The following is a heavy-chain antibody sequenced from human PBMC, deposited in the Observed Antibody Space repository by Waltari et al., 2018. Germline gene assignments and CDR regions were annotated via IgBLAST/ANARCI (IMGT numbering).Heavy chain of an antibody. J-gene: IGHJ4*02. Sequence: QVQLQESGPGLVKPSQTLSLTCTAPGGSLSSYYWSWIRQPPGKGLEWIGYIYYSGSTNYNPSLKSRVTISVDTSKNQFSLKLSSVTAADTAVYYCARLTMVRGVINLDYWGQGTLVTVSS. V-gene: IGHV4-59*01. D-gene: IGHD3-10*01. CDR1: GGSLSSYY. CDR2: IYYSGST. CDR3: ARLTMVRGVINLDY.